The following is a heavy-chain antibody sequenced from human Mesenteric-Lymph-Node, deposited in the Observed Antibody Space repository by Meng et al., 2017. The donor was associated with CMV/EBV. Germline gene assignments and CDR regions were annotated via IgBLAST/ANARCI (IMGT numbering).Heavy chain of an antibody. J-gene: IGHJ4*02. Sequence: ASVKVSCKASGYTFTSYGISWVRQAPGQGLEWMGWISAYNGNTNYAQKLQGRVTMTTDTSTSTAYMELRSLRSDDTAVYYCARDHRGYCSSTSCRPFDYWGQGTLVTVPS. CDR2: ISAYNGNT. CDR3: ARDHRGYCSSTSCRPFDY. V-gene: IGHV1-18*01. CDR1: GYTFTSYG. D-gene: IGHD2-2*01.